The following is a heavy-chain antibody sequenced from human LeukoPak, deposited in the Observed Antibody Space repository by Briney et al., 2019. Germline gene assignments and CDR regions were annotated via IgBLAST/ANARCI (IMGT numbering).Heavy chain of an antibody. J-gene: IGHJ5*02. D-gene: IGHD6-6*01. CDR2: INRSGST. CDR3: AVSAAALFDP. V-gene: IGHV4-34*01. Sequence: SETLSLTCAIYGGSFSGYFWSWFRQPPGKGLEWIREINRSGSTNYNSSLSLKSRVTISVDTSKNQFSLKLSSVTAADTAVYYCAVSAAALFDPWGQGTLVTVSS. CDR1: GGSFSGYF.